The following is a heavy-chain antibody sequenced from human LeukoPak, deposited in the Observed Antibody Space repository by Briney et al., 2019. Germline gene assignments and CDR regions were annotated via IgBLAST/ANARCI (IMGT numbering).Heavy chain of an antibody. CDR3: ARDSTNYCSSISCFDC. D-gene: IGHD2-2*01. V-gene: IGHV3-21*01. J-gene: IGHJ4*02. CDR1: GFTFSSYA. CDR2: ISSSSSDI. Sequence: GGSLRLSCAASGFTFSSYAMNWVRQAPGKGLEWVSSISSSSSDIYYADSVKGRFTISRDNAKNSLYLQMNSLRAEDTAVYYCARDSTNYCSSISCFDCWGQGTLVTVSS.